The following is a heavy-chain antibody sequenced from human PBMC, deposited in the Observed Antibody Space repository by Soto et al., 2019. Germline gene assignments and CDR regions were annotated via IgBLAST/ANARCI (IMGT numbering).Heavy chain of an antibody. V-gene: IGHV3-72*01. CDR1: GFTFSDHY. Sequence: EVQLVESGGGLVQPGESLRLSCAASGFTFSDHYMDWVRQAPGKGLEWVGRSINKANSYTTEYAASVKGRFTISRDDSKNSLYLQMNSLKTEDTAVYYCAKGDYGSGAFYNTGGYWGQGTLVTVSS. D-gene: IGHD3-22*01. CDR2: SINKANSYTT. CDR3: AKGDYGSGAFYNTGGY. J-gene: IGHJ4*02.